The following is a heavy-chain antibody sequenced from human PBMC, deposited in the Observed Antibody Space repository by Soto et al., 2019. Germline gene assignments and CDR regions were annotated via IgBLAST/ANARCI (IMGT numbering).Heavy chain of an antibody. CDR1: GGSFSGYY. V-gene: IGHV4-34*01. Sequence: SETLSLTCAVYGGSFSGYYWSWIRQPPGKGLEWIGEINHSGSTNYNPSLKSRVTISVDTSKNQFSLKLSSVTAADTAVYYCARSFRYYYGSGSYYVDRKRNYYGMDVWGQGTTVTVSS. D-gene: IGHD3-10*01. CDR2: INHSGST. J-gene: IGHJ6*02. CDR3: ARSFRYYYGSGSYYVDRKRNYYGMDV.